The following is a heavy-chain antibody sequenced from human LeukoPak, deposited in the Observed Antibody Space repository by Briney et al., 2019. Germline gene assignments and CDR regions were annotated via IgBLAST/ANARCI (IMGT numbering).Heavy chain of an antibody. D-gene: IGHD3-22*01. Sequence: PGRTLRLSRAASGFNFGSYSMHWVRPATGKGLEWGAVITYDGNNKYYADFPKGRFTISRDNSKNTLYLEMYSLRPAHTPVYLCARDYYGSSGYYGYWGQGTLVTVSS. J-gene: IGHJ4*02. V-gene: IGHV3-30-3*01. CDR3: ARDYYGSSGYYGY. CDR2: ITYDGNNK. CDR1: GFNFGSYS.